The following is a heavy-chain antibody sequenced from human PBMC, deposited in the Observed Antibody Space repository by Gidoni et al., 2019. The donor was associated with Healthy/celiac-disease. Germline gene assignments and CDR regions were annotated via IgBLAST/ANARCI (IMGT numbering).Heavy chain of an antibody. CDR3: AKGGGLQAFPFDY. D-gene: IGHD4-4*01. CDR2: ISGSGGST. J-gene: IGHJ4*02. V-gene: IGHV3-23*01. Sequence: EVPLLESGGGLVQPGGSLRLSGAASGFPFSSYAMSWVRQAPGKGLGWVSAISGSGGSTYYADSVKGRFTISRDNSKNTLYLQMNSLRAEDTAVYYCAKGGGLQAFPFDYWGQGTLVTVSS. CDR1: GFPFSSYA.